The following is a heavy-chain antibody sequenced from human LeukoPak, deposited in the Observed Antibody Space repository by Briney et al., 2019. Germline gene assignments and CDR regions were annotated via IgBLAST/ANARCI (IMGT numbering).Heavy chain of an antibody. V-gene: IGHV3-23*01. CDR2: ISGGGDNT. CDR1: GFTFSNYA. J-gene: IGHJ4*02. Sequence: GGSLRLSCAASGFTFSNYAMTWVRQAPGKGLEWVSSISGGGDNTYYAESVKGSFTISRDNSKSTLYLQMNSLRAEDTAVYYCTNCATSGGWCYFDYWGQGTLLTVSS. D-gene: IGHD2-15*01. CDR3: TNCATSGGWCYFDY.